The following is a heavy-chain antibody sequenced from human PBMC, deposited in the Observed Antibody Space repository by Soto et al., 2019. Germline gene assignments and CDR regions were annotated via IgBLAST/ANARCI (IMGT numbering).Heavy chain of an antibody. V-gene: IGHV3-15*01. Sequence: EVQLVESGGGLVKPGGSLRLSCAASGFTFSNAWMSWVRQAPGKGLEWVGRINSKTDCGTTDYAVPVKGRFTISRDDSKNTLYMQMNSLKTEETAVYSCRSYYDWFDPWGQGTLVTVSS. J-gene: IGHJ5*02. CDR1: GFTFSNAW. CDR3: RSYYDWFDP. CDR2: INSKTDCGTT. D-gene: IGHD3-10*01.